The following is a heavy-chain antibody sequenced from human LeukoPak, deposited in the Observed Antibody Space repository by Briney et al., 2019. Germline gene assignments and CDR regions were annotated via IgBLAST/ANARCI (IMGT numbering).Heavy chain of an antibody. CDR2: IGTAGDT. V-gene: IGHV3-13*01. D-gene: IGHD2-15*01. Sequence: PGGSLRLSCAASGFTFSSYDMHWVRQATGKGLEWVSAIGTAGDTYYPGSVKGRFTISRDNAKNSLFLQMNSLRAEDTAVYYCARVLRYCSGGNCYSGGLGYMDVWGKGTTVTISS. CDR3: ARVLRYCSGGNCYSGGLGYMDV. CDR1: GFTFSSYD. J-gene: IGHJ6*03.